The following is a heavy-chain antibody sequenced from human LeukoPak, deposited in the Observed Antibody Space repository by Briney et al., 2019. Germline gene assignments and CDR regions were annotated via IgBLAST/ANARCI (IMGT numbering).Heavy chain of an antibody. CDR3: VRVSVEQWLVIDY. CDR1: GYSISSSNW. J-gene: IGHJ4*02. Sequence: SETLSLTCAAAGYSISSSNWWGWIRQPPGKGLEWIGYIYYSGSIYYNPSLKSRVTMSVDTSKNQFSLKLSSVTAVDTAVYYCVRVSVEQWLVIDYWGQGTLVTVSS. D-gene: IGHD6-19*01. V-gene: IGHV4-28*05. CDR2: IYYSGSI.